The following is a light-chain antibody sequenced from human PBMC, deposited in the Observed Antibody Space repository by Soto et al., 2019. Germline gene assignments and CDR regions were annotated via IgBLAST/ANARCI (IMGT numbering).Light chain of an antibody. CDR2: GAS. V-gene: IGKV3-20*01. Sequence: EIVLTQSPGTLSLSPGERATLSCGASQSVNNDFLAWYQQKPGQAPRLLIYGASYRASGIPDRFSGSGSGTDFTLTISRLEPEDLAVYYCQQYGSSPWTFGQGTKVEIK. CDR3: QQYGSSPWT. J-gene: IGKJ1*01. CDR1: QSVNNDF.